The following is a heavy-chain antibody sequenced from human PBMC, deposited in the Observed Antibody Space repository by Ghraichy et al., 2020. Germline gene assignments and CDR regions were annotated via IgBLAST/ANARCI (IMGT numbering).Heavy chain of an antibody. D-gene: IGHD4-17*01. V-gene: IGHV6-1*01. Sequence: SQTLSLTCAIPGDSVSSNSAAWNWIRQSPSRGLEWLGRTYYRSKWYNDYAVSVKSRITINPDTSKNQFSLQLNSVTPEDTAVYYCARDVPPTVTTEGAFDIWGQGTMVTVYS. CDR3: ARDVPPTVTTEGAFDI. J-gene: IGHJ3*02. CDR1: GDSVSSNSAA. CDR2: TYYRSKWYN.